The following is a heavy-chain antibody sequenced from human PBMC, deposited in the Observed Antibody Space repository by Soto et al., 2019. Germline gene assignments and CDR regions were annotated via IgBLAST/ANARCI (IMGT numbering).Heavy chain of an antibody. Sequence: QVQLQESGPGLVKPSETLSLTCTVSGGSISSYYWSWIRQPPGKGLEWIGYIYYSGSTNYNPSLKSXXTXSXXTSKNQFSLKLSSVTAADTAVSYCAREGGAMDFDYWGQGTLVTVSS. CDR2: IYYSGST. J-gene: IGHJ4*02. CDR3: AREGGAMDFDY. V-gene: IGHV4-59*01. CDR1: GGSISSYY.